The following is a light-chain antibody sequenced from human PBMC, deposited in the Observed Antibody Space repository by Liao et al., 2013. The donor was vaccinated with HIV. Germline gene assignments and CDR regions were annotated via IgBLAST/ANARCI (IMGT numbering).Light chain of an antibody. Sequence: SYELTQPPSVSVAPGKTANITCGGNNIGSKSVHWYQQKPGQAPVLVIYYDSDRPSGIPERFSGSSSGTTVTLTISGVQAEDEADYYCQSADSSGTSWVFGGGTKLTVL. CDR1: NIGSKS. CDR2: YDS. V-gene: IGLV3-21*01. CDR3: QSADSSGTSWV. J-gene: IGLJ3*02.